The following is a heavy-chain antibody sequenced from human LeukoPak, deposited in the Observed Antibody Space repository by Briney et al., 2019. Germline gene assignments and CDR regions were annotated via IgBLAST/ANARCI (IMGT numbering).Heavy chain of an antibody. CDR1: GGSISSYY. CDR3: ARDIQFGVGATRNYYYYMDV. V-gene: IGHV4-4*07. Sequence: SETLSLTCTVSGGSISSYYWSWIRQPAGKGLEWIGRIYTSGSTNYNPSLKSRVTMSVDTSKNQFSLKLSSVTAADTAVYYCARDIQFGVGATRNYYYYMDVWGKGTTVIVSS. J-gene: IGHJ6*03. CDR2: IYTSGST. D-gene: IGHD1-26*01.